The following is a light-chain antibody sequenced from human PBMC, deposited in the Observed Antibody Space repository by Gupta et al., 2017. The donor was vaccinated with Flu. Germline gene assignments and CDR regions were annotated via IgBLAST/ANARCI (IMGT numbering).Light chain of an antibody. CDR1: SSDVGTYNR. Sequence: QSALTQPPSVSGSPGQSVTISCTGTSSDVGTYNRVSWYQQSPGTAPNLMIYEVSNRPSGVPDRFSGSKSGNTASLTISGLQGEDEADYYCSAYTSSYTFVFGTGTKVTVL. V-gene: IGLV2-18*02. J-gene: IGLJ1*01. CDR2: EVS. CDR3: SAYTSSYTFV.